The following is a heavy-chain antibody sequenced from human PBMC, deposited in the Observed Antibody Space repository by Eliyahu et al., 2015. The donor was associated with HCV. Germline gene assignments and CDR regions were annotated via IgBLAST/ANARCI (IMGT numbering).Heavy chain of an antibody. CDR2: IYWDDDK. CDR3: VRPYYDAWSGFDH. CDR1: GFSLSTSGVG. V-gene: IGHV2-5*02. J-gene: IGHJ4*02. Sequence: QISLKESGPTLAKPTQTLTLTCTFSGFSLSTSGVGVGWIRQPPGKALEWLAVIYWDDDKRYSPSLKSRLTINKGSSEYQVVLTIANMDPVDTATYYCVRPYYDAWSGFDHWGPGTLVTVSS. D-gene: IGHD3-3*01.